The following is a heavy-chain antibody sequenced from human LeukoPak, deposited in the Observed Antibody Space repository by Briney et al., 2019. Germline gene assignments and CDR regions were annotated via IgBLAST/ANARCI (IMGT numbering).Heavy chain of an antibody. V-gene: IGHV3-21*01. D-gene: IGHD1-14*01. CDR2: ISSSSSYI. Sequence: GGSLRLSCAASGFTFSSYSMNWVRQAPGKGLEWVSSISSSSSYIYYADSVKGRFTISRDNAKNSLYLQMNSLRAEDTAVYYCARALTGLGEVMVDYWGQGTLVTVSS. CDR1: GFTFSSYS. CDR3: ARALTGLGEVMVDY. J-gene: IGHJ4*02.